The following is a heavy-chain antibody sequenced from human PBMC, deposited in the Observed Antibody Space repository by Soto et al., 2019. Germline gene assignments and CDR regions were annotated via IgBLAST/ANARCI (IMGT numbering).Heavy chain of an antibody. Sequence: GGSLRLSCAASGFTFSSYEMNWVRQAPGKGLEWVSYISSSGSNIYYADSVKGRFTISRDTAKNSLYLQMNRLRADDTAVYDCASTRDYNWNYVAFDIWGQGTMVTVSS. V-gene: IGHV3-48*03. CDR1: GFTFSSYE. J-gene: IGHJ3*02. CDR3: ASTRDYNWNYVAFDI. CDR2: ISSSGSNI. D-gene: IGHD1-7*01.